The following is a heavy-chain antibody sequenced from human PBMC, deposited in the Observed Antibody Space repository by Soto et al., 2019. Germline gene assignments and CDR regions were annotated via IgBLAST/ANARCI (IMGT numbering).Heavy chain of an antibody. V-gene: IGHV1-2*04. J-gene: IGHJ6*02. Sequence: ASVKVSCKASGYTFTGYYMHRVRQAPGQGLEWMGWINPNSGGTTYAQKFQGWVTMTRDTSISTAYMEVSRLRSDGTAVYYCAREVRGVTNYYYGMDVWCQGTTVTVSS. CDR3: AREVRGVTNYYYGMDV. D-gene: IGHD3-10*01. CDR2: INPNSGGT. CDR1: GYTFTGYY.